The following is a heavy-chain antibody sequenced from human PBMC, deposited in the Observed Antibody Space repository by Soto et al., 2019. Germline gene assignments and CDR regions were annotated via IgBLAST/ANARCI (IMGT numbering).Heavy chain of an antibody. V-gene: IGHV3-23*01. J-gene: IGHJ4*02. Sequence: EVQLLESGGGLVQPGGSLRLSCAASGFTFSSYAMNWVRQAPGRELEWVSVISGSGGSTYYADSVKGRFTISRDNSKNPLYLQMNRLRAEDTAVYYCASRSSGWYFDYWGQGTLVTVSS. CDR2: ISGSGGST. CDR3: ASRSSGWYFDY. D-gene: IGHD6-19*01. CDR1: GFTFSSYA.